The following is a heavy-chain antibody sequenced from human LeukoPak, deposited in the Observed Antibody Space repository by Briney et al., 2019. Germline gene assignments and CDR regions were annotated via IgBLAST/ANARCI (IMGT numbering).Heavy chain of an antibody. Sequence: SETLSLTCTVSGGSISSGAYYWTWIRQHPGKGLEWIGYIYNSGSTYYNPSLKSRVTISVDTSKNQFSVKLSSVSAAGTAVYYCATGGGRYYFDYWGQGALVTVSS. D-gene: IGHD3-16*01. J-gene: IGHJ4*02. CDR1: GGSISSGAYY. CDR3: ATGGGRYYFDY. V-gene: IGHV4-31*03. CDR2: IYNSGST.